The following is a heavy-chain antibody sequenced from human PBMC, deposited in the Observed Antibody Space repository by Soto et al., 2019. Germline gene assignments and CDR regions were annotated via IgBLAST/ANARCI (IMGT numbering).Heavy chain of an antibody. CDR2: IYWDDDK. Sequence: QITLRESGPTLVKPTQPLTLTCTFSGFSLSTSGVGVGWIRQPPGKALEWLALIYWDDDKRYSPALRSSLTINKDTSKIQVVLTMTNMDPVVTATYYCIQSRCGGDCLQSYASHYYYGMDVWGQGTTVTVSS. CDR3: IQSRCGGDCLQSYASHYYYGMDV. J-gene: IGHJ6*02. D-gene: IGHD2-21*02. V-gene: IGHV2-5*02. CDR1: GFSLSTSGVG.